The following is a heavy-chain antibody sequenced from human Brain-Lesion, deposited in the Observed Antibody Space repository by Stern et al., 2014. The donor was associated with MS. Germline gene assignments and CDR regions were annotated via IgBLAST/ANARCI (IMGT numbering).Heavy chain of an antibody. CDR2: FDPEDGET. Sequence: QLVQSGAEAKKPGASVKVSCKVSGYTLTELSMHRVRQAPNKGLESMGGFDPEDGETIYAQKFQGRVTMTEDTSTDTAYMELSSLRSEDTAVYYCATLSPGAGGNYYRHFDYWGQGTLVTVSS. V-gene: IGHV1-24*01. CDR3: ATLSPGAGGNYYRHFDY. J-gene: IGHJ4*02. D-gene: IGHD1-26*01. CDR1: GYTLTELS.